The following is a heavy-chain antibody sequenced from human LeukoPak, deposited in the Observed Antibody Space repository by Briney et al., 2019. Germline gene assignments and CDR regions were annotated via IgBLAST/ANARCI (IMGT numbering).Heavy chain of an antibody. J-gene: IGHJ3*02. CDR3: ARLMATTDHDAFDI. CDR2: ISSSGSTI. D-gene: IGHD5-24*01. CDR1: AFTFSSYE. V-gene: IGHV3-48*03. Sequence: PGGSLRLSCAASAFTFSSYEMNWVRQAPGKGLEWVSYISSSGSTIYYADSVKSRFTISRDNAKNSLYLQMNSLRAEDTAVYYCARLMATTDHDAFDIWGQGTMVTVSS.